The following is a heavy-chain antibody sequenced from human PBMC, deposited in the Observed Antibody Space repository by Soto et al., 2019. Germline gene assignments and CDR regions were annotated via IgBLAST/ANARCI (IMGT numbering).Heavy chain of an antibody. CDR1: GFTFSSYG. CDR3: AKGVTATSAEYFQH. V-gene: IGHV3-30*18. CDR2: ISYDGSNK. Sequence: GGSLRLSCAASGFTFSSYGMHWVRQAPGKGLEWVAVISYDGSNKYYADSVKGRFTISRDNSKNTLYLQMNSLRAEDTAVYYCAKGVTATSAEYFQHWGQGTLVTVSS. J-gene: IGHJ1*01. D-gene: IGHD2-21*02.